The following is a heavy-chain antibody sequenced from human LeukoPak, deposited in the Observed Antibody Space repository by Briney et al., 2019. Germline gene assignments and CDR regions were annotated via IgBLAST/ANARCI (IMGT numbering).Heavy chain of an antibody. D-gene: IGHD1-26*01. CDR3: SRGGLYRYSGTSGDY. J-gene: IGHJ4*02. Sequence: GGSLRLSCTASGFTFGDFAMSWFRQAPGPGLEWVGNINQHGSETYYVDSVKGRFIISRDNAKNSLFLQMDSLTGEDTAVYYCSRGGLYRYSGTSGDYWGQGTLVTVSS. CDR2: INQHGSET. V-gene: IGHV3-7*01. CDR1: GFTFGDFA.